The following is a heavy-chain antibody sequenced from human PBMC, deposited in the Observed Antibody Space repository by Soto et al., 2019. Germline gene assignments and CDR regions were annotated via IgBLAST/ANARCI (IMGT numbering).Heavy chain of an antibody. V-gene: IGHV3-33*01. CDR2: IWYDGSNK. CDR1: AFTFTNYG. CDR3: ARDSGSYSSGWLDP. J-gene: IGHJ5*02. D-gene: IGHD1-26*01. Sequence: QVQLVESGGDVVQPGGSLRLSCAASAFTFTNYGMHWVRQAPGKGLEWVASIWYDGSNKNYVDSVKGRSTISRDNSKNRLYLQVNSLRAEDTAVYYCARDSGSYSSGWLDPWGQGTLVTVSS.